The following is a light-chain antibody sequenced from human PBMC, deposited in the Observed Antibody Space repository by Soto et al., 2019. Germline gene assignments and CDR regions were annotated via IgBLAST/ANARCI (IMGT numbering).Light chain of an antibody. CDR1: SSDVGGYNY. CDR2: DVR. V-gene: IGLV2-14*03. Sequence: QSALTQPASLSGSPGQSVAISCTGTSSDVGGYNYVSWYQQHPGEAPKLIIYDVRNRPSGVSDRFSGSKSGNTASLTISGLQAEDEAEYFCSSFTRSGTYVFGTGTKVTVL. J-gene: IGLJ1*01. CDR3: SSFTRSGTYV.